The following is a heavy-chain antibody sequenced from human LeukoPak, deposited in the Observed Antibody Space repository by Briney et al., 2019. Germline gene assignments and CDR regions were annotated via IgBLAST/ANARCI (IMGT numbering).Heavy chain of an antibody. J-gene: IGHJ6*03. V-gene: IGHV4-59*01. CDR3: ARSGIQLWLSPDYYYYMDV. CDR2: IYYSGST. CDR1: GGSISSYY. D-gene: IGHD5-18*01. Sequence: PSETLSLTCTVSGGSISSYYWSWIRQPPGKGLEWIGYIYYSGSTNYNPSLKSRVTISVDTSKNQFSLKLSSVTAADTAVYYCARSGIQLWLSPDYYYYMDVWGKGTTVTVSS.